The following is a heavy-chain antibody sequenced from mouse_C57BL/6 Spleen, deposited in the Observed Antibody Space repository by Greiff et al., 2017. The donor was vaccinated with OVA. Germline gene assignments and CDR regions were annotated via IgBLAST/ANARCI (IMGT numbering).Heavy chain of an antibody. D-gene: IGHD2-4*01. CDR3: ARGGEDYDDYFDY. J-gene: IGHJ2*01. V-gene: IGHV1-64*01. CDR2: IHPNSGST. Sequence: LVESGAELVKPGASVKLSCKASGYTFTSYWMHWVKQRPGQGLEWIGMIHPNSGSTNYNEKFKSKATLTVDKSSSTAYMQLSSLTSEDSAVYYCARGGEDYDDYFDYWGQGTTLTVSS. CDR1: GYTFTSYW.